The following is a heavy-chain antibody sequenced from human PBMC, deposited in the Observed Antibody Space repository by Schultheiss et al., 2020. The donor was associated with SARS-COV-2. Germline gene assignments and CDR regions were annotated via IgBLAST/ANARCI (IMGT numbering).Heavy chain of an antibody. CDR3: ARAGPRRYYGSGRSHARGWFDP. CDR2: INHSGST. J-gene: IGHJ5*02. CDR1: GGSISSSSYY. Sequence: SETLSLTCTVSGGSISSSSYYWGWIRQPPGKGLEWIGEINHSGSTNYNPSLKSRVTISVDTSKNQFSLKLSSVTAADTAVYYCARAGPRRYYGSGRSHARGWFDPWGQGTLVTVSS. D-gene: IGHD3-10*01. V-gene: IGHV4-39*07.